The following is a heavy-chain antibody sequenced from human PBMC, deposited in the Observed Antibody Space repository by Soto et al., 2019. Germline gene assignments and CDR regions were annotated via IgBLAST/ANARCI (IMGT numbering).Heavy chain of an antibody. CDR1: GFTFNNFA. D-gene: IGHD4-4*01. J-gene: IGHJ4*02. CDR2: VSSGGDNT. V-gene: IGHV3-23*01. Sequence: EVQLLQSGGGLGQPGGSLTLSCAASGFTFNNFAMTWVRQAPGKGLEWVSSVSSGGDNTWYADSVKGRFTTSRDNPTNTLYRHMNILSAADTSVYYCAKVQLPHSNYGGGYLLDFWGQGTLVTVSS. CDR3: AKVQLPHSNYGGGYLLDF.